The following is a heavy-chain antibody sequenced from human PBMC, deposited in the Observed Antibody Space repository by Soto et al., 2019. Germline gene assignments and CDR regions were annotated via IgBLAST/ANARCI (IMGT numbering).Heavy chain of an antibody. CDR3: ARHLGAAAGPLYGMDV. D-gene: IGHD6-13*01. Sequence: GESLKISCKGSGYSFTSYWIGWVRQMPGKGLEWMGIIHPGDSDTRYSPSFQGQVTISADKSISTAYLQWSSLKASDTAMYYCARHLGAAAGPLYGMDVWGQGTTVTSP. CDR2: IHPGDSDT. V-gene: IGHV5-51*01. J-gene: IGHJ6*02. CDR1: GYSFTSYW.